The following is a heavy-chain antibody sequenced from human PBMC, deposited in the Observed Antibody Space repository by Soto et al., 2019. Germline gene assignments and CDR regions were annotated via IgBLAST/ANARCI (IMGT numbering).Heavy chain of an antibody. CDR2: IYYSGST. J-gene: IGHJ4*02. CDR1: GGSISSGDYY. V-gene: IGHV4-31*03. CDR3: ARSIIGPGYYFDF. Sequence: QVQLQESGPGLVKPSQTLSLTCTVSGGSISSGDYYWSWIRQRPGKGLEWIGYIYYSGSTYYNPSLKSRVTISIDTSKNQFSLKLSSVTAADTAVYYCARSIIGPGYYFDFWGQGTLVTVSS. D-gene: IGHD1-20*01.